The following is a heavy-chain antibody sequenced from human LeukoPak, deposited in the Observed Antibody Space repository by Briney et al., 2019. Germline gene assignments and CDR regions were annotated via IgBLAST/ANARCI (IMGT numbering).Heavy chain of an antibody. CDR1: GGSITRGGYY. V-gene: IGHV4-31*03. Sequence: PSETMSLTCIVSGGSITRGGYYWSWIRQHPGKGLEWIGYIYYRGSTYYNPSLKRRVTISVHTSKNQFSLKLSSVSAADTAVYYCARELSHDAFDIWGQGTMVTVSS. CDR3: ARELSHDAFDI. CDR2: IYYRGST. J-gene: IGHJ3*02. D-gene: IGHD3-16*02.